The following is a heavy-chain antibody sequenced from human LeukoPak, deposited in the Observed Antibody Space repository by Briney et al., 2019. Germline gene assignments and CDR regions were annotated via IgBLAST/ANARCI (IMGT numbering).Heavy chain of an antibody. D-gene: IGHD3-10*01. CDR2: ISWNSGSI. Sequence: HAGGSLRLSCAASGFTFDDYAMHWVRQAPGKGLEWVSGISWNSGSIGYADSVKGRFTISRDNAKNSLYLQMNSLRAEDTALYYCAKDSGSGRTFDYWGQGTLVTVSS. V-gene: IGHV3-9*01. CDR3: AKDSGSGRTFDY. CDR1: GFTFDDYA. J-gene: IGHJ4*02.